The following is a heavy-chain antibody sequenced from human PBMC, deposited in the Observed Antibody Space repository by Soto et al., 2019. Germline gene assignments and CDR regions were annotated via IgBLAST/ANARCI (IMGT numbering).Heavy chain of an antibody. Sequence: GGSLRLSCAASGFTFSSYAMSWVRQAPGKGLEWVSAISGSGGSTYYADSVKGRFTISRDNSKNTLYLQMNSLRAEDTAVYYCAKGNYYDSSGYSYFDYWGQGTLVTISS. CDR3: AKGNYYDSSGYSYFDY. CDR1: GFTFSSYA. J-gene: IGHJ4*02. D-gene: IGHD3-22*01. V-gene: IGHV3-23*01. CDR2: ISGSGGST.